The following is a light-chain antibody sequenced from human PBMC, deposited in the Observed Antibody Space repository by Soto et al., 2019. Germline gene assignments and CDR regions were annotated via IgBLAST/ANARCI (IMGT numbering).Light chain of an antibody. CDR3: QQYGSSPQT. J-gene: IGKJ5*01. V-gene: IGKV3-20*01. Sequence: EIVLTQSPGTLSLSPGERATLFCRASQSVSSSYLAWYQQKPGQAPRLLIYGASSRATGIPDRFSGSGSGTDFTLTISRLEPEEFAVYYCQQYGSSPQTFGQGTRLEIK. CDR1: QSVSSSY. CDR2: GAS.